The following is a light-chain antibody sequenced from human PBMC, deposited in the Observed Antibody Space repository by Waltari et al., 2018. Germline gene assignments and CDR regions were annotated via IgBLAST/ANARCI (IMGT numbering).Light chain of an antibody. J-gene: IGKJ3*01. CDR2: DAS. V-gene: IGKV1-33*01. Sequence: IHLTQTPSSLSASVGDGVPIACQASQDISDFLNWYQHKPGKDPNLLIYDASRLAAGVPSRFSGSGSGTDFVLTISSLQPEDSAIYYCQQYDHLPPYTFGPGTKVVV. CDR3: QQYDHLPPYT. CDR1: QDISDF.